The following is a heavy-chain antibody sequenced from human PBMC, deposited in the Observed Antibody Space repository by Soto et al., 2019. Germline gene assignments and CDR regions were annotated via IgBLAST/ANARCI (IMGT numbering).Heavy chain of an antibody. CDR2: IWYDASNK. CDR1: GFTFSSYG. CDR3: ARDCAGYSSGWYQRGGFDY. J-gene: IGHJ4*02. V-gene: IGHV3-33*01. Sequence: QVQLVESGGGVVQPGRSLRLSCAASGFTFSSYGMHWVRQAPGKGLEWVAVIWYDASNKYYADSVKGRFTISRDNSKNTLYLQRNSLRAEDTAVYYCARDCAGYSSGWYQRGGFDYWGQGTLVTVSS. D-gene: IGHD6-19*01.